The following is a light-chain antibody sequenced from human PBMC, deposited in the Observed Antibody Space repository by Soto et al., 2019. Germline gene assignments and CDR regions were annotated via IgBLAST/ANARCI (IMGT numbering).Light chain of an antibody. J-gene: IGKJ4*01. V-gene: IGKV3-15*01. CDR3: QPYNSYPLA. CDR2: DTS. Sequence: ENVLTQSPGTLSLSPGEKVTLSCRASQSVSSNLAWYQHKPGQTPRLLIYDTSTRATGVPARFSGSRSGPEFTLTINSLQSDDFAIYYCQPYNSYPLAFGGGTKVDIK. CDR1: QSVSSN.